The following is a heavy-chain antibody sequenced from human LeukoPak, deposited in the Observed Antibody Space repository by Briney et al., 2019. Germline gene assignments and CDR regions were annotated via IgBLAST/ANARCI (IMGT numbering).Heavy chain of an antibody. CDR1: GGSFSSYY. D-gene: IGHD1-26*01. CDR3: ARELQYYYYRDV. CDR2: INHSGST. Sequence: SETLSLTCAVYGGSFSSYYWSWIRQPPGKGLEWIGEINHSGSTNNNPSLKRRVSRSVDTSKNQYSLKLSSVTGADTAVYYCARELQYYYYRDVWGEGTTVTVSS. J-gene: IGHJ6*03. V-gene: IGHV4-34*01.